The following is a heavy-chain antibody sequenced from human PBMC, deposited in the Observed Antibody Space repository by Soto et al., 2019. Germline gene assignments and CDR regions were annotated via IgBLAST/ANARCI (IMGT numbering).Heavy chain of an antibody. CDR2: IVPLFRTT. J-gene: IGHJ6*02. Sequence: QVQLVQSGAEAKKPGSSVKVSCKTSGGTFSSYAISWVRQAPGQGLEWMGGIVPLFRTTNYAQKFQGRVTSSADRASYKMYMELCGLKSGDTAVYYCARGGYGSTSSNLLDRSGLDVWGQGTTVTVSS. D-gene: IGHD2-15*01. CDR1: GGTFSSYA. CDR3: ARGGYGSTSSNLLDRSGLDV. V-gene: IGHV1-69*06.